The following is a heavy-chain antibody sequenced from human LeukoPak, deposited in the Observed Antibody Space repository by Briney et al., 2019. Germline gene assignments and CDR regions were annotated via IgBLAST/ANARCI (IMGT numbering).Heavy chain of an antibody. CDR3: ARDRAGYSSSWYYVDY. V-gene: IGHV4-59*01. CDR1: GGSISRYY. CDR2: IYYSGST. Sequence: SETLSLTCTVSGGSISRYYWSWIRQPPGKGLEWIGYIYYSGSTNYNPSLKSRVTISVDTSKNQFSLKLSSVTASYSAVYYCARDRAGYSSSWYYVDYWGQGTLVTVSS. J-gene: IGHJ4*02. D-gene: IGHD6-13*01.